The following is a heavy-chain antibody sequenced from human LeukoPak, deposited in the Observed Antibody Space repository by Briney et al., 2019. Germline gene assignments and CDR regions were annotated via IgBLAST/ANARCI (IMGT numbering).Heavy chain of an antibody. CDR3: ARGYLKRDY. J-gene: IGHJ4*02. CDR2: ISSSGSTI. CDR1: GFTFSSYE. V-gene: IGHV3-48*03. Sequence: GGSLRLSCAASGFTFSSYEMNWVRQAPGKGLEWVSYISSSGSTIYYADSVKGRFTISRDNAKNSLYLQMNSLRVEDTAVHYCARGYLKRDYWGQGTLVTVSS. D-gene: IGHD1-14*01.